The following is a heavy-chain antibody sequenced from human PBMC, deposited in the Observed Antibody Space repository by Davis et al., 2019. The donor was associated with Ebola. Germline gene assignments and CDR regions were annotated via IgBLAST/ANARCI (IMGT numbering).Heavy chain of an antibody. Sequence: PGGSLRLSCTVSGGSISSSIHYWGWIRQPPGKGLEWIGSIYYSGSTNYNPSLKSRVTISVDKSKNQFSLKLSSVTAADTAVYYCARNTYCSGGSCYSTRDGWFDPWGQGTLVTVSS. V-gene: IGHV4-39*07. CDR1: GGSISSSIHY. CDR2: IYYSGST. D-gene: IGHD2-15*01. CDR3: ARNTYCSGGSCYSTRDGWFDP. J-gene: IGHJ5*02.